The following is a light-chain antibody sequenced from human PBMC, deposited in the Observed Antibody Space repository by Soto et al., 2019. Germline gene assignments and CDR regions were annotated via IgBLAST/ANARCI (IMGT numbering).Light chain of an antibody. Sequence: QSVLTQPPSVSAAPGQKVTISCSGSSSNIGTYYVSWYQQLPGTAPKLLIYENNKRTSGIPDRFSGSKSGTSATLGITGLETGDEADYYCGTWDSGLSAGVFGGGTQLTVL. CDR2: ENN. CDR1: SSNIGTYY. V-gene: IGLV1-51*02. J-gene: IGLJ3*02. CDR3: GTWDSGLSAGV.